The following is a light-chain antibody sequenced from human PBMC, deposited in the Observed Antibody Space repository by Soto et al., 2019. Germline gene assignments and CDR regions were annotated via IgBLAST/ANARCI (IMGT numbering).Light chain of an antibody. CDR1: QDISNY. CDR3: QKYNDAPRT. CDR2: EAS. Sequence: QMTQSPSSLSASVGDRVTITCRASQDISNYLAWYQQKPGGAPKLLIYEASTLQSGVPSRFSGSGSWADFTLTISNLQPEDVAIYYCQKYNDAPRTFGQGTRVEMK. J-gene: IGKJ1*01. V-gene: IGKV1-27*01.